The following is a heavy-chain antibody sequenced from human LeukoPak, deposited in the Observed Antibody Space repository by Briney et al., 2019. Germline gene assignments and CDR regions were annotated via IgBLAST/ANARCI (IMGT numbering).Heavy chain of an antibody. CDR2: ISYDGSNK. CDR1: GFTFSSYG. V-gene: IGHV3-30*18. CDR3: AKDWVAKDLYYYYYMDV. Sequence: GGSLRLSCAASGFTFSSYGMHWVRQAPGKGLEWVAVISYDGSNKYYADSVKGRFTISRDNSKNTLYLQMNSLRAEDTAVYCCAKDWVAKDLYYYYYMDVWGKGTTVTVSS. J-gene: IGHJ6*03. D-gene: IGHD5-12*01.